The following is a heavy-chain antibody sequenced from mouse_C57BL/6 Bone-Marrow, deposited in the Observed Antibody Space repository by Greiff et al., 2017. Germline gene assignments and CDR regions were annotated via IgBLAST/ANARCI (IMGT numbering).Heavy chain of an antibody. CDR3: AQRAEGYDDAAWFAY. V-gene: IGHV8-8*01. CDR2: TWWDDDK. Sequence: QVQLKVSGPGLLQPSPTLSLSCSFSGFSLRTFGMGVGWIRPPSGKGLVWLAYTWWDDDKYYNPALKSPLTISKDTSKNQVFLKIANVDTAATATYYCAQRAEGYDDAAWFAYWGQGTLVTVSA. CDR1: GFSLRTFGMG. D-gene: IGHD2-2*01. J-gene: IGHJ3*01.